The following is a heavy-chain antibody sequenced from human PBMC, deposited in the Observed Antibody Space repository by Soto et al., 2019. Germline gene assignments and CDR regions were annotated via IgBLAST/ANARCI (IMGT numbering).Heavy chain of an antibody. J-gene: IGHJ6*02. D-gene: IGHD2-2*01. CDR1: GFTFSDYH. Sequence: PGGSLRLSCAASGFTFSDYHMSWVRQAPGKGLEWVSYIGSSSANYADSVKGRFTISRDNAKSSLYLQMNSLRPEDTALYYCARGPCRTTSCRTTYSGMDVWGQGTTVTVSS. CDR2: IGSSSA. V-gene: IGHV3-11*06. CDR3: ARGPCRTTSCRTTYSGMDV.